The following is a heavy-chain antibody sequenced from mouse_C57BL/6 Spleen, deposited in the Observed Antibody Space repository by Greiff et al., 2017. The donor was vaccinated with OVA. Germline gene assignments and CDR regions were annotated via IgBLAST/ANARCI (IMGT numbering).Heavy chain of an antibody. Sequence: EVQGVESGGGLVKPGGSLKLSCAASGFTFSSYAMSWVRQTPEKRLEWVATISDGGSYTYYPDNVKGRFTISRDNAKNNLYLQMSHLKSEDTAMYYCAREGGEFLCAHRGQGTLVTVS. CDR2: ISDGGSYT. V-gene: IGHV5-4*01. D-gene: IGHD1-3*01. J-gene: IGHJ3*01. CDR1: GFTFSSYA. CDR3: AREGGEFLCAH.